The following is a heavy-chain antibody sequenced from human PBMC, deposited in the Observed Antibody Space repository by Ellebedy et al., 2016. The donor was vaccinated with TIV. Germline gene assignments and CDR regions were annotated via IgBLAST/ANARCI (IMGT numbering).Heavy chain of an antibody. CDR1: GFTFSSYA. J-gene: IGHJ6*02. CDR3: ARDLTRGGYYYGMDV. Sequence: PGGSLRLSCAASGFTFSSYAMSWVRQAPGKGLEWVSAISGSGGSTYYADSVKGRFTISRDNSKNTLYLQMNSLRAEDTAVYYCARDLTRGGYYYGMDVWGQGTTVTVSS. D-gene: IGHD3-10*01. V-gene: IGHV3-23*01. CDR2: ISGSGGST.